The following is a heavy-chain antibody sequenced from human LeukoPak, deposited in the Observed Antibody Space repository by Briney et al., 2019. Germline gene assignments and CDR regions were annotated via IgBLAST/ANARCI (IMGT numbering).Heavy chain of an antibody. V-gene: IGHV4-30-4*08. CDR3: ARVNCSGGSCYWDGAFDI. Sequence: SQTLSLTCTVSGGSICSGDYYWSWIRQPPGKGLEWIGYIYYSGSTYYNPSLKSRVTISVDTSKNQFSLKLSSVTAADTAVYYCARVNCSGGSCYWDGAFDIWGQGTMVTVSS. CDR2: IYYSGST. J-gene: IGHJ3*02. D-gene: IGHD2-15*01. CDR1: GGSICSGDYY.